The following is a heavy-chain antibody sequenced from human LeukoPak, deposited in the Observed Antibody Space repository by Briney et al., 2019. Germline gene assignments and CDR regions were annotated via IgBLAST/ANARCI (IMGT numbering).Heavy chain of an antibody. J-gene: IGHJ4*02. Sequence: GGSLRLSCAASGFTFSSYAMSWVRQAPGKGLEWVPAISGSGGSTYYADSVKGRFTISRDNSKNTLYLQMNSLRAEDTAVYYCARCYSIAVAGSDYWGQGTLVTVSS. CDR1: GFTFSSYA. D-gene: IGHD6-19*01. CDR2: ISGSGGST. V-gene: IGHV3-23*01. CDR3: ARCYSIAVAGSDY.